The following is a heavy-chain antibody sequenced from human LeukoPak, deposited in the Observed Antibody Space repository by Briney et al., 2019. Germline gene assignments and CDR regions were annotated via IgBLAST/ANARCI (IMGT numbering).Heavy chain of an antibody. CDR1: RGTFSSYA. J-gene: IGHJ6*02. D-gene: IGHD6-19*01. Sequence: GAAVKVSCKASRGTFSSYAISWVRQAPGQGLEWVGGIIPIFGTANYAQKFQGRVTITADESTTTAYMELSSLRFEDTAVYYCARDLGRSSGWFVCVFMDVWGQGTTVTVSS. CDR3: ARDLGRSSGWFVCVFMDV. CDR2: IIPIFGTA. V-gene: IGHV1-69*13.